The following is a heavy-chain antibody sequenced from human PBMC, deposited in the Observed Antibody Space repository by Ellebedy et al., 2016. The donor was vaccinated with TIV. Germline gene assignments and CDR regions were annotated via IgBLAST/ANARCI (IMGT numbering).Heavy chain of an antibody. V-gene: IGHV5-51*01. CDR1: GYTFTSYW. D-gene: IGHD3-3*01. J-gene: IGHJ6*02. Sequence: GESLKISCRGFGYTFTSYWIGRVRQMPGKGLEWKGSSYPGDSDTTYSPSFQGQVTISTDKSISTAYLQWSSLKASDTAMYYCTRRRDFWGGSPLYGMDVWGQGTTVTVSS. CDR3: TRRRDFWGGSPLYGMDV. CDR2: SYPGDSDT.